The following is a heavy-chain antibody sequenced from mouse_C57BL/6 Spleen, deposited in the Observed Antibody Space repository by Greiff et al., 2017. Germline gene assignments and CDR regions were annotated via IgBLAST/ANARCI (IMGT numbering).Heavy chain of an antibody. J-gene: IGHJ3*01. V-gene: IGHV1-78*01. D-gene: IGHD1-1*01. CDR1: GYTFTDHT. CDR2: IYPRDGST. CDR3: ARDSYYYGSSGWFAY. Sequence: VQLQESDAELVKPGASVKISCKVSGYTFTDHTIHWMKQRPEQGLEWIGYIYPRDGSTKYNEKFKGKATLTADKSSSTAYMQLNSLTSEDSAVYFCARDSYYYGSSGWFAYWGQGTLVTVSA.